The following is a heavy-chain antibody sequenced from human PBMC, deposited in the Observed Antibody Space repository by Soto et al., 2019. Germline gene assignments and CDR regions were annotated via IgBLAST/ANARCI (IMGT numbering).Heavy chain of an antibody. D-gene: IGHD2-2*01. CDR3: ARDARYASDYYYYYMDV. V-gene: IGHV1-69*08. CDR1: GGTFSSYT. Sequence: QVQLVQSGAEVKKPGSSVKVSCKASGGTFSSYTISWVRQAPGQGLEWMGRIIPILGIANYAQKFQGRVTITADKSTSTAYMERRSLRSEDTAVYYCARDARYASDYYYYYMDVWGKGTTVAVSS. J-gene: IGHJ6*03. CDR2: IIPILGIA.